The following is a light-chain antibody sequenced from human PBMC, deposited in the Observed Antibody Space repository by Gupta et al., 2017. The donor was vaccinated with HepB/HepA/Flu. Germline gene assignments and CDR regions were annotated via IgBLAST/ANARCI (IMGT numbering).Light chain of an antibody. CDR1: QSVGTY. Sequence: EIMLTQSPGTLSLSPGERATLSCRASQSVGTYLAWYQQKPGQAHRLIIFDASSRITGIPDRITGSGSGTDFTLTSSRREPEDFAVYYCQQYGRSLFFGPGTKLHIK. CDR2: DAS. V-gene: IGKV3-20*01. J-gene: IGKJ3*01. CDR3: QQYGRSLF.